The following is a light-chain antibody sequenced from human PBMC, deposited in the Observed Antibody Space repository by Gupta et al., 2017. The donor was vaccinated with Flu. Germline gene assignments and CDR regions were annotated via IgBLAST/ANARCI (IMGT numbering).Light chain of an antibody. J-gene: IGKJ4*01. CDR3: QQRNTWHT. Sequence: SPARMSLSKGERTTRSGRDSKSVRGLLEWEQQKPDQTPRLIIYDASNSDRGTTGGFSGSGEGRDFTLTSSGREEEACEVYYGQQRNTWHTCGRGTKVDIK. CDR2: DAS. V-gene: IGKV3-11*02. CDR1: KSVRGL.